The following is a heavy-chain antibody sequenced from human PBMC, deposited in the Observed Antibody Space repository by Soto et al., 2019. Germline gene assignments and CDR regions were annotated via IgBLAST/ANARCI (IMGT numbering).Heavy chain of an antibody. CDR3: ARVVQWPYYYYGMDV. D-gene: IGHD6-19*01. V-gene: IGHV1-2*02. J-gene: IGHJ6*02. CDR2: INPNSGGT. CDR1: GYTFTVYY. Sequence: ASVKVSCTASGYTFTVYYMHWVRQAPVQGLEWMGWINPNSGGTNYAQKFQGRVTMTRDTSISTAYMELSRLRSDDTAGYYCARVVQWPYYYYGMDVWGQGTTVTVSS.